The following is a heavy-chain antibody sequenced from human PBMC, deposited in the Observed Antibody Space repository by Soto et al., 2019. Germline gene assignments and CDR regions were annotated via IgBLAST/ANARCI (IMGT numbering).Heavy chain of an antibody. J-gene: IGHJ4*02. Sequence: ASVHVSYKASGHTFPSYDINWVRQATGHGREWMGWMNPNSGNIGYAQKFQGRVTMTRDPAIRTAYMEVSRLRSDDTAVYYCARGRASGSYYLLDYWGQGTLVTVSS. D-gene: IGHD3-10*01. CDR3: ARGRASGSYYLLDY. CDR1: GHTFPSYD. CDR2: MNPNSGNI. V-gene: IGHV1-8*01.